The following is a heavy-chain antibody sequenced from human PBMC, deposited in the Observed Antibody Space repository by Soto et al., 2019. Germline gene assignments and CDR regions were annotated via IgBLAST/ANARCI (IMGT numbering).Heavy chain of an antibody. J-gene: IGHJ3*02. CDR3: ARARVGVTYRYYDAFDI. CDR1: GFTFTSSA. V-gene: IGHV1-58*01. Sequence: SVKVSCKASGFTFTSSAVQWVRQARGQRLEWIGWIVVGSGNTNYAQKFQGRVTVTADESTSTAYMELSSLRSEDTAVYYCARARVGVTYRYYDAFDIWGQGTMVTVSS. D-gene: IGHD1-26*01. CDR2: IVVGSGNT.